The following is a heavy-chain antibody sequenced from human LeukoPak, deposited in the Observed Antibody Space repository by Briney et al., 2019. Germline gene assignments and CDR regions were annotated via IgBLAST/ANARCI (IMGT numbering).Heavy chain of an antibody. CDR2: IKQDGSEK. V-gene: IGHV3-7*01. Sequence: GGSLRLSCAASGFTFSSYWMSGVRQAPGKGLEWVANIKQDGSEKYYVDSVKGRFTISRDNAKNSLYLQMNSLRAEDTAVYYCARHDGDYSDYFDYWGQGTLVTVSS. CDR1: GFTFSSYW. J-gene: IGHJ4*02. D-gene: IGHD4-17*01. CDR3: ARHDGDYSDYFDY.